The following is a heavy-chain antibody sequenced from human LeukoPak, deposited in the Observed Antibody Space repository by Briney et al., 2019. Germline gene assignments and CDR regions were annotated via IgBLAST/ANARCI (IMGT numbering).Heavy chain of an antibody. CDR2: IYSGGST. D-gene: IGHD7-27*01. CDR3: ARAKLTGAAFDI. Sequence: PGGSLRLSCAASGFTLSNHWMHWVRQAPGKGLEWVSVIYSGGSTYYADSVKGRFTISRDNSKNTLYLQMNSLRAEDTAVYYCARAKLTGAAFDIWGQGTMVTVSS. CDR1: GFTLSNHW. J-gene: IGHJ3*02. V-gene: IGHV3-53*01.